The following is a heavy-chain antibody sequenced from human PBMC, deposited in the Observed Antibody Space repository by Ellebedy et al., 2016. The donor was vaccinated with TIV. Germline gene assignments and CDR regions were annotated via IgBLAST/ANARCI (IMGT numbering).Heavy chain of an antibody. D-gene: IGHD6-6*01. CDR3: ASSSSKGCDY. CDR1: GFTFSSYS. V-gene: IGHV3-21*01. CDR2: ISSSSSYI. Sequence: GGSLRLXXAASGFTFSSYSMNWVRQAPGKGLEWVSSISSSSSYIYYADSVKGRFTISRDNAKNSLYLQMNSLRAEDTAVNYCASSSSKGCDYWGQGTLFTVSS. J-gene: IGHJ4*02.